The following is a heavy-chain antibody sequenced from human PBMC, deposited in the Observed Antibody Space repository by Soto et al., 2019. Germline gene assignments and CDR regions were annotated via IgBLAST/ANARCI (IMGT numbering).Heavy chain of an antibody. CDR3: ARDVSSNWYGYYYYGKAF. J-gene: IGHJ6*02. D-gene: IGHD6-13*01. V-gene: IGHV1-2*04. Sequence: GASVKVSCKASGYSITGSYMHWVRQAPGQRIEWMGWINPNSGGTNYAQKFQGWVTMTRDTSISTAYMELSRLRSDDTAVYYCARDVSSNWYGYYYYGKAFPGRRTTVIVS. CDR1: GYSITGSY. CDR2: INPNSGGT.